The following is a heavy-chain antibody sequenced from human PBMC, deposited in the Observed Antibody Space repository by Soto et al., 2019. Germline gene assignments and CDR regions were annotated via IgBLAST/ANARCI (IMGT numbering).Heavy chain of an antibody. V-gene: IGHV1-2*04. J-gene: IGHJ4*02. D-gene: IGHD3-10*01. CDR3: ARWYGSGSHLDY. CDR2: INPNSGGT. CDR1: GYTFTGYY. Sequence: ASVKVSCKASGYTFTGYYMHWVRQAPGQGLEWMGWINPNSGGTNYAQKFQCWVTMTRDTSISTAYMELSRRRSDDTAVYYCARWYGSGSHLDYWGQGTLVTVSS.